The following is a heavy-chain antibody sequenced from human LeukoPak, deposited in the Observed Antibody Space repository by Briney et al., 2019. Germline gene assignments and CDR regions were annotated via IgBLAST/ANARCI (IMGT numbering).Heavy chain of an antibody. CDR2: ISSSSSYI. CDR1: GFTFSSYG. D-gene: IGHD3-22*01. V-gene: IGHV3-21*01. CDR3: ARDDYYRGGSGYSDY. Sequence: PGGSLRLSCAASGFTFSSYGMSWVRQAPGKGLEWVSSISSSSSYIYYADSVKGRFTISRDNAKNSLYLQMNSLRAEDTAVYYCARDDYYRGGSGYSDYWGQGTLVTVSS. J-gene: IGHJ4*02.